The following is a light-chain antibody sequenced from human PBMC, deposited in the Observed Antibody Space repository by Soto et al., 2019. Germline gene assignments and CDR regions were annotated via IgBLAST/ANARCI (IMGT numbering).Light chain of an antibody. J-gene: IGLJ1*01. CDR1: SSDVGAYDY. Sequence: QSVLTQPASVSGSPGQSITLSCTGTSSDVGAYDYVSWFQQHPGKAPKLMIYEVNYRPSGVSNRFSGSKSGNTASLTISGLQGEDEADYYFSSYTSSSTLGFGTGTKLTVL. CDR2: EVN. V-gene: IGLV2-14*01. CDR3: SSYTSSSTLG.